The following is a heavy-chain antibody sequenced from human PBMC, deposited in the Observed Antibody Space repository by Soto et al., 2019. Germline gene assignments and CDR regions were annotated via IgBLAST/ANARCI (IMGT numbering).Heavy chain of an antibody. CDR1: GLSFSSYA. J-gene: IGHJ4*02. CDR3: VKDRYLEY. V-gene: IGHV3-64D*06. CDR2: ISSDGVST. Sequence: GGSLRLSCSASGLSFSSYAMHWVRQAPGKGLEYVSSISSDGVSTYYADSVKGRFTISRDNSKNTVYLQMSSLRAEDTAVYYCVKDRYLEYWGQGTLVTVSS. D-gene: IGHD3-3*01.